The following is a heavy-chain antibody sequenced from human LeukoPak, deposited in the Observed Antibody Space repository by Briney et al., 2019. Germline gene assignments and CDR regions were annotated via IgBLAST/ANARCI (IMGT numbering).Heavy chain of an antibody. D-gene: IGHD6-19*01. CDR2: ISYDGSNK. CDR3: ARGMAGLYSSGWYGGNDY. CDR1: GFTFSSYA. J-gene: IGHJ4*02. V-gene: IGHV3-30*04. Sequence: SGGSLRLSCAASGFTFSSYAMHWVRQAPGKGLEWVAVISYDGSNKYYADSVKGRFTISRDNSKNTLYLQMNSLRAEDTAVYYCARGMAGLYSSGWYGGNDYWGQGTLVTVSS.